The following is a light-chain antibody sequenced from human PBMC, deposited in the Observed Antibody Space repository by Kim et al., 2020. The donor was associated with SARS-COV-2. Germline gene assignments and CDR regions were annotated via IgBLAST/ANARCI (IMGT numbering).Light chain of an antibody. CDR1: QSLDDW. J-gene: IGKJ3*01. CDR3: QQYRYYSYT. Sequence: DIQMTQSPPTLSANVGDRVIITCRASQSLDDWLAWYQHKPGKAPKLLIYMTSSLESGVPSRFSGSGSGTEFTLTISSLQPDDFATYYCQQYRYYSYTFGPGTKVDIK. V-gene: IGKV1-5*03. CDR2: MTS.